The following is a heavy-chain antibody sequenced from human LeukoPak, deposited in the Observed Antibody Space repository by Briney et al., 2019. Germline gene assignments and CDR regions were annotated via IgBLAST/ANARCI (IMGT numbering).Heavy chain of an antibody. Sequence: GGSLRLSCAASGFTFSSYSMNWVRQAPGKGLEWVSSISSSSSYIYYADSVKGRFTISRDNAKNSLYLQMNSLRAEDTAVYYSARDSDCSGGSCYYGYYYYYGMDVWGQGTTVTVSS. J-gene: IGHJ6*02. CDR3: ARDSDCSGGSCYYGYYYYYGMDV. CDR2: ISSSSSYI. CDR1: GFTFSSYS. D-gene: IGHD2-15*01. V-gene: IGHV3-21*01.